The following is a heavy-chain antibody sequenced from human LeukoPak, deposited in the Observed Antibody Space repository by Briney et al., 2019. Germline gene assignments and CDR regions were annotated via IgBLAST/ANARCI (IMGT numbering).Heavy chain of an antibody. V-gene: IGHV4-38-2*02. CDR3: ARGPDVLLWFGELLSRPGYFDY. J-gene: IGHJ4*02. D-gene: IGHD3-10*01. Sequence: SETLSLTCTVSGYSISSGYYWGWIRQPPGKGLEWIGSIYHSGRTFYNPSLKSRVTISVDTSKNQFSLKLSSVTAADTAVYYCARGPDVLLWFGELLSRPGYFDYWGQGTLVTVSS. CDR1: GYSISSGYY. CDR2: IYHSGRT.